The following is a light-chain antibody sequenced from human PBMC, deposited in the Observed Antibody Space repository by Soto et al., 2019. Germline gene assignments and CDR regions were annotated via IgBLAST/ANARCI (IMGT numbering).Light chain of an antibody. CDR1: QDISNY. CDR3: QQYDKLPFT. CDR2: DAS. V-gene: IGKV1-33*01. Sequence: DIQMTQSPSSLSASVGDRATITCQASQDISNYLNWYQQKPGKAPKLLIYDASNLETGVPPRFSGSGSGTDFTFTISSLQPEDIATYYCQQYDKLPFTFGPGTKVDIK. J-gene: IGKJ3*01.